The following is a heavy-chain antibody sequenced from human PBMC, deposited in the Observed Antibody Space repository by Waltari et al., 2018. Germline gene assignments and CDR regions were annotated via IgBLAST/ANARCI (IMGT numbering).Heavy chain of an antibody. CDR2: ISYSVAT. CDR3: ATYIGASIGTAAFDV. V-gene: IGHV4-39*01. D-gene: IGHD5-12*01. Sequence: QLHLQESGPGLVKPSETLSLTCSVSGGSITSNRHYWGWIRQPPGKGPEWTGTISYSVATYHNPSLKSRVTISVDTSKNQYSLKLTSVTAADTAVYYCATYIGASIGTAAFDVWGQGTMVTVSS. CDR1: GGSITSNRHY. J-gene: IGHJ3*01.